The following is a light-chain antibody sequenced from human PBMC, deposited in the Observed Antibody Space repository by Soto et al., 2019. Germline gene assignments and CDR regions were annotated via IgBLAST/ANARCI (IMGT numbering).Light chain of an antibody. CDR2: GAS. V-gene: IGKV3-20*01. CDR3: QQYGSSGT. J-gene: IGKJ1*01. CDR1: QSVSSTY. Sequence: EVVFTPSPCTLSVCPGPRASLSCKASQSVSSTYVAWYQRRPGQAPRLLLYGASIRPPGIPDRFSGSGSGTDFTLTISRLEPEDCAVYYCQQYGSSGTFGQGTKVAIK.